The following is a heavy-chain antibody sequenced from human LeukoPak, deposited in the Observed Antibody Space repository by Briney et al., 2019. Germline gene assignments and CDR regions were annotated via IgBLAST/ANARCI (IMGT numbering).Heavy chain of an antibody. J-gene: IGHJ4*02. CDR3: ATGMSIAAHSFDY. Sequence: ASVKVSCKVSGYTLTELSMRWVRQAPGKGLEWMGGFDPEDGETIYAQKFQGRVTMTEDTSTDTAYMELSSLRSEDTAVYYCATGMSIAAHSFDYWGQGTLVTVSS. D-gene: IGHD6-6*01. V-gene: IGHV1-24*01. CDR1: GYTLTELS. CDR2: FDPEDGET.